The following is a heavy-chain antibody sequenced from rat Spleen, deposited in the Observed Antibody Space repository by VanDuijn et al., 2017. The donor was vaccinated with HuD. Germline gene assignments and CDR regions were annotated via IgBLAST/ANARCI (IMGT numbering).Heavy chain of an antibody. V-gene: IGHV5-27*01. D-gene: IGHD4-6*01. CDR3: TMGLY. CDR2: ISAGGDDT. J-gene: IGHJ2*01. Sequence: EVQLVESGGGLVQPGRSLKLSCAASGFIFSNYYMAWVRQAPTKGLEWVAYISAGGDDTYYRYSVKGRFTISRDNAQSSLYLQMDSLRSEDMATYYCTMGLYWGQGVMVTVSS. CDR1: GFIFSNYY.